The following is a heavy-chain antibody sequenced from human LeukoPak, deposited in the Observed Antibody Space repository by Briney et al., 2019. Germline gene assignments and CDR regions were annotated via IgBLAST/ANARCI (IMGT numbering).Heavy chain of an antibody. CDR2: ISGSGGST. D-gene: IGHD5-12*01. CDR3: AKAATPYDY. Sequence: GRSLRLSCAASGFTFSSYAMSWVPQAPGKGLEGVSAISGSGGSTYYADSVKGRFTIARDNSKHTLYLQMNSLRVEDTAVYYCAKAATPYDYWGQGTLVTVSS. J-gene: IGHJ4*02. CDR1: GFTFSSYA. V-gene: IGHV3-23*01.